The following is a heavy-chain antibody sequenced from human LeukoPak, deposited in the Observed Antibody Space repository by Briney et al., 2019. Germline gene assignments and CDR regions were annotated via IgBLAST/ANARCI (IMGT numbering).Heavy chain of an antibody. D-gene: IGHD5-18*01. V-gene: IGHV3-21*04. Sequence: GGSLRLSCAASGFTFSDYSMTWVRQAPGKGLEWDSSISSSARSQYYPDSLKGRISISRDNAKNSLYLQMNSLRPEDTAVYYCARVAETQLWLRSAFDYWGQGTLVTVSS. CDR1: GFTFSDYS. J-gene: IGHJ4*02. CDR2: ISSSARSQ. CDR3: ARVAETQLWLRSAFDY.